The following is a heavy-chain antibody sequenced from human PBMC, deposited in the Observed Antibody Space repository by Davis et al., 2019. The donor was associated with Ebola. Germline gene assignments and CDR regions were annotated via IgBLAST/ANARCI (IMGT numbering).Heavy chain of an antibody. J-gene: IGHJ4*02. CDR3: ATDRNWDFDY. V-gene: IGHV3-21*01. CDR2: ISGSSTSR. Sequence: GESLKISCAASGFTFSSYTLNWVRQAPGKGLEWVSSISGSSTSRYYADSVEGRFTISRDNAKNSLYLQMNSLRDEDTAVYYCATDRNWDFDYWGQGTLVTVSS. CDR1: GFTFSSYT. D-gene: IGHD7-27*01.